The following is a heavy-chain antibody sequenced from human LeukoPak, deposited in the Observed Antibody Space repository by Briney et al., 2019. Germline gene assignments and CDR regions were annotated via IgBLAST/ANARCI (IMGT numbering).Heavy chain of an antibody. J-gene: IGHJ5*02. V-gene: IGHV1-2*02. Sequence: ASVKVSCKASGYTFTDYFMHWMRQAPGQGLEWMGWINPNSGGTNYAQKFQGRVTMTRDTSISTAYMELSRLTSDDTAVYYCARRMTTVSANWFDPWGQGTLVTVSS. CDR1: GYTFTDYF. CDR2: INPNSGGT. D-gene: IGHD4-17*01. CDR3: ARRMTTVSANWFDP.